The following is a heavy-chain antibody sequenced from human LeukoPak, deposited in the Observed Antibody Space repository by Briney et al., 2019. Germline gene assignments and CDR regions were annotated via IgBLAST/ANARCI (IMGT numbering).Heavy chain of an antibody. V-gene: IGHV4-34*01. CDR1: GGSFSGYY. J-gene: IGHJ5*02. CDR2: IYYSGST. CDR3: ARLWNSYTDWFDP. Sequence: SETLSLTCAVYGGSFSGYYWSWIRQPPGKGLEWIGSIYYSGSTYYNPSLKSRVTISVDTSKNQFSLKLSSVTAADTAVYYCARLWNSYTDWFDPWGQGTLVTVSS. D-gene: IGHD1-7*01.